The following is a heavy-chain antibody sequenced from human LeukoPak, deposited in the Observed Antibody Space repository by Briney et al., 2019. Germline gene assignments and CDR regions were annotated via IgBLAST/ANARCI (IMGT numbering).Heavy chain of an antibody. Sequence: GGSLRLSCAASGFTVSSNYMSWVRQAPGKGLEWVSVIYSGGSTYYADSVKGRFTISRDNSKNTLYLQMNSLRAEDTAVYYCVPVTRYYFDYWGQGTLVTASS. CDR1: GFTVSSNY. J-gene: IGHJ4*02. D-gene: IGHD4-17*01. CDR2: IYSGGST. V-gene: IGHV3-66*02. CDR3: VPVTRYYFDY.